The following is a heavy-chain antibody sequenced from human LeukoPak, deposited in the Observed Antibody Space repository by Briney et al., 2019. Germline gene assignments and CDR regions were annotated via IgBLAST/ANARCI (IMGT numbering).Heavy chain of an antibody. Sequence: SETLSLTCTVSGGSISSGSYYWGWIRQPPGKGLEWIGSIYYSGSTYYNPSLKSRVTISVDTSKNQVSLKLRSVTAADTAIYYCAREGIPYSSGWRPFDYWGQGTLVTVSS. CDR1: GGSISSGSYY. J-gene: IGHJ4*02. V-gene: IGHV4-39*07. D-gene: IGHD6-19*01. CDR2: IYYSGST. CDR3: AREGIPYSSGWRPFDY.